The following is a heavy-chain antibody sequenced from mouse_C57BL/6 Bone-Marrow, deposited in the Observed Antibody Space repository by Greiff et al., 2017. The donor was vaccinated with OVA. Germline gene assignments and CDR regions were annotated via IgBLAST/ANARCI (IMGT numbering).Heavy chain of an antibody. CDR1: GFTFNTYA. Sequence: GGGLVQPTGSLKLSCAASGFTFNTYAMHWVRQAPGKGLEWVARIRSKSSNYATYYADSVKDRFTISRDDSQSMLYLQMNNLKTEDTAMYYCVRAPNWDGYWYFDVWGTGTTVTVSS. J-gene: IGHJ1*03. D-gene: IGHD4-1*01. CDR3: VRAPNWDGYWYFDV. V-gene: IGHV10-3*01. CDR2: IRSKSSNYAT.